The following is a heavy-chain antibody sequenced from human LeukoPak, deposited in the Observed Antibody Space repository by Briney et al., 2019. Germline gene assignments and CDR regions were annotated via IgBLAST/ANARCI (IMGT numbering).Heavy chain of an antibody. CDR2: MNPNSGNT. V-gene: IGHV1-8*02. Sequence: ASVKVSCKASGYTFTSYAMHWVRQAPGQRLEWMGWMNPNSGNTGYAQKFQGRVTMTRATSITTAYMELNGLTSDDTAIYFCARGDSTGYPDFWGQGTLVTVSS. D-gene: IGHD3-22*01. CDR1: GYTFTSYA. J-gene: IGHJ4*02. CDR3: ARGDSTGYPDF.